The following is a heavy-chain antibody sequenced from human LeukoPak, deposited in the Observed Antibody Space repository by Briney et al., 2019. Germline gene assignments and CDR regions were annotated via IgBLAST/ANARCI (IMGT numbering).Heavy chain of an antibody. J-gene: IGHJ5*02. Sequence: GASVKVSCKASGGTFSSYAISWVRQAPGQGLEWMGGIIPIFGTANYAQKFQGRVTITADESTSTAYMELSSLRSEDTAVYYCARVGILASHNWFDPWGQGTLVTVSS. CDR1: GGTFSSYA. D-gene: IGHD3-3*01. CDR2: IIPIFGTA. V-gene: IGHV1-69*13. CDR3: ARVGILASHNWFDP.